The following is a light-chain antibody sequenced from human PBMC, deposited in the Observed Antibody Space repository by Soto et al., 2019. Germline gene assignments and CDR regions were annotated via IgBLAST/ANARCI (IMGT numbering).Light chain of an antibody. V-gene: IGKV3-11*01. J-gene: IGKJ1*01. Sequence: DIVMTQSPDSLAVSLVESATLSCRASQSVSSSYLAWYQQQPGQAPRLLIYVVPNRAAGIPARFSGSGSGTDFPLTISSLEPEDFAVYYCQQRSNWPRTFGQGTKVDIK. CDR1: QSVSSSY. CDR3: QQRSNWPRT. CDR2: VVP.